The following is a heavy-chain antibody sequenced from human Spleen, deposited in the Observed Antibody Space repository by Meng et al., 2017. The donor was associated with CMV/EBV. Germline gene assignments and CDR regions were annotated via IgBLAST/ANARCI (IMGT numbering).Heavy chain of an antibody. Sequence: SETLSLTCNVSGGSISSYYWSWIRQPPGEGLEWIGYIYYSGNTNYNPSLKSRVTISVDTSKNQFSLNLSSVTAADTALYYCARAPVHSGTSYGGAFRDSYFDVWGRGTLVTVSS. J-gene: IGHJ2*01. CDR3: ARAPVHSGTSYGGAFRDSYFDV. CDR1: GGSISSYY. V-gene: IGHV4-59*01. D-gene: IGHD1-26*01. CDR2: IYYSGNT.